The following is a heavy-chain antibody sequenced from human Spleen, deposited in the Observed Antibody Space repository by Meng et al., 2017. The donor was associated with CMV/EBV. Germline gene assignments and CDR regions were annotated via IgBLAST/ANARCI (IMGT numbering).Heavy chain of an antibody. CDR1: GYSISDGYY. Sequence: LRLSXIVSGYSISDGYYWGWVRQSPGKGREWLGSFYRTGDTYYNPSLQSRITISVDAPKNRFSLRLAAVTSTDTALYFCVSGGDYQYVGGWYPYFDYWGQGRLVTVSS. D-gene: IGHD6-19*01. V-gene: IGHV4-38-2*02. CDR2: FYRTGDT. J-gene: IGHJ4*02. CDR3: VSGGDYQYVGGWYPYFDY.